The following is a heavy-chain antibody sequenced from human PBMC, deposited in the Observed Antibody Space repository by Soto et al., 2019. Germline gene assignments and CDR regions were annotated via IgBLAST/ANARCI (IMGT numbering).Heavy chain of an antibody. CDR2: ISGSGGST. J-gene: IGHJ4*02. CDR3: AKARTIFGVVPYFDY. V-gene: IGHV3-23*01. Sequence: LRLSCAASGFTFSSYAMSWVRQAPGKGLEWVSAISGSGGSTYYADSVKGRFTISRDNSKNTLYLQMNSLRAEDTAVYYCAKARTIFGVVPYFDYWGQGTLVTVSS. CDR1: GFTFSSYA. D-gene: IGHD3-3*01.